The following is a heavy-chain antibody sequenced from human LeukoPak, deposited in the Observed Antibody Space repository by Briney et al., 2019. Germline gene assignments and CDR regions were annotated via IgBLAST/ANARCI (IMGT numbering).Heavy chain of an antibody. CDR1: GGSISSSSYY. J-gene: IGHJ4*02. D-gene: IGHD5-18*01. CDR2: IYTSGST. Sequence: SETLSLTCNVSGGSISSSSYYWGWIRQPAGKGLEWIGRIYTSGSTNYNPSLKSRVTISVDTSKNQFSLKLSSVTAADTAVYYCARTAMGIDYWGQGTLVTVPS. CDR3: ARTAMGIDY. V-gene: IGHV4-61*02.